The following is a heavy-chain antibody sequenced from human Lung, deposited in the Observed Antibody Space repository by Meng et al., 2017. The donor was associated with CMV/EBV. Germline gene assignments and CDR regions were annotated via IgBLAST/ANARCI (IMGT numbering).Heavy chain of an antibody. Sequence: TSGSYGFNGIRQDPGKGLEWVAGISYDGSKNFYADSVKGRFIISRDNSNSKLFLQMNNLRSEDTAMYYCARDRGDRRGSYVRNWFDPWGQGTLVTVSS. J-gene: IGHJ5*02. V-gene: IGHV3-30*04. CDR2: ISYDGSKN. CDR3: ARDRGDRRGSYVRNWFDP. CDR1: TSGSYG. D-gene: IGHD3-10*01.